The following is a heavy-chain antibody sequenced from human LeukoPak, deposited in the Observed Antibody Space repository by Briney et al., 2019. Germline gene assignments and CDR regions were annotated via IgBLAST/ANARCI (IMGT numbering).Heavy chain of an antibody. CDR3: GRVIAGAIDY. D-gene: IGHD6-13*01. V-gene: IGHV3-7*01. J-gene: IGHJ4*02. Sequence: GGSLRLSCAASGFTFGGYSMTWVRQAPGKGLEWVANINLDGSDTFYVVFVKGRFTISRDNADNSLYLQMNSLRAEDTAVYYCGRVIAGAIDYWGQGTLVTVSS. CDR1: GFTFGGYS. CDR2: INLDGSDT.